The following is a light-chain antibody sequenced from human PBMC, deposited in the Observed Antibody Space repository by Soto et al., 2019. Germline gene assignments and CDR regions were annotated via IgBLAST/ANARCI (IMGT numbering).Light chain of an antibody. Sequence: QSALTQPAAVSGSPGQSITISCTGTSSDVGTYNLVSWYQQYPGKAPKLMIYATSKRPSGVSNRFSGSKSGDTASLTISGLQAEDEADYYCTSFARGSTLAFGGGTKVTVL. CDR3: TSFARGSTLA. CDR2: ATS. J-gene: IGLJ3*02. V-gene: IGLV2-23*01. CDR1: SSDVGTYNL.